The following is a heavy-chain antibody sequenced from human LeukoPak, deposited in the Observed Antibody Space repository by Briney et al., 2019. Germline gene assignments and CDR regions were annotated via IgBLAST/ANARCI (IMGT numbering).Heavy chain of an antibody. CDR1: GYTFTSYY. CDR3: ARREGELRYFDWLTPRD. Sequence: ASVKVSCKASGYTFTSYYINWVRQATGQGLEWMGWMNPNSGNTGYAQKFQGRVTITRNTSISTAYMELSSLRSEDTAVYYCARREGELRYFDWLTPRDWGQGTLVTVSS. CDR2: MNPNSGNT. V-gene: IGHV1-8*03. D-gene: IGHD3-9*01. J-gene: IGHJ4*02.